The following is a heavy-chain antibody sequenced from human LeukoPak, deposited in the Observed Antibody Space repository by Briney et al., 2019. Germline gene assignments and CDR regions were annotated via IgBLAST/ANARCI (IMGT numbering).Heavy chain of an antibody. V-gene: IGHV3-64*01. CDR3: ARASYSSHRAFDI. J-gene: IGHJ3*02. D-gene: IGHD5-18*01. CDR2: ISSNGGST. CDR1: GFTFSSYA. Sequence: PGGSLRLSCAASGFTFSSYAMHWARQAPGKGLEYVSAISSNGGSTYYANSVKGRFTISRDNSKNTLYLQMGSLRAEDMAVYYCARASYSSHRAFDIWGQGTMVTVSS.